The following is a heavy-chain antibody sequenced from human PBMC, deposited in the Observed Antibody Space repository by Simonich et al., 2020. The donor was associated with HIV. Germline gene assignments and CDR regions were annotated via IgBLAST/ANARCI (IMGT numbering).Heavy chain of an antibody. J-gene: IGHJ6*03. V-gene: IGHV1-69*06. Sequence: QVQLVQSGPEVKKPGSSVRVSCKASGGTFTSYALSWVRQAPGQGLEWMGGNLPFRGRTNYARKFQGRVRITADKSTSTAYMELSSLRSEDTAVYFCARDSSVSRVEGYYYYMDVWGKGTTVTVSS. CDR2: NLPFRGRT. D-gene: IGHD6-6*01. CDR3: ARDSSVSRVEGYYYYMDV. CDR1: GGTFTSYA.